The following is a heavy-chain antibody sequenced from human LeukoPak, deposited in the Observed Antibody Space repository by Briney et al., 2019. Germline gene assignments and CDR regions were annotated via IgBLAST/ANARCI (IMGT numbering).Heavy chain of an antibody. CDR2: IRYDGSNK. V-gene: IGHV3-30*02. D-gene: IGHD1-26*01. CDR1: GFTFSSYG. CDR3: AKGFGSYYSSGVYTAY. J-gene: IGHJ4*02. Sequence: GGSLRLSCAASGFTFSSYGMHWVRQAPGKGLEWVAFIRYDGSNKYYADSVKGRFTISRDNSKKTLYLQMKSLRAEDTAVYYCAKGFGSYYSSGVYTAYWGQGTLVTVSS.